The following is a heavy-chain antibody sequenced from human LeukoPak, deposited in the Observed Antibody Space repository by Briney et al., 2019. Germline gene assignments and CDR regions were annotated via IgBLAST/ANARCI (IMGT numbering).Heavy chain of an antibody. D-gene: IGHD3-22*01. J-gene: IGHJ4*02. CDR3: HPLSYVSN. CDR1: GFTFSSRL. Sequence: GGSLRLSCAVSGFTFSSRLMHWVRQAPGKGLVWVALIKNDGTTNYADSVRGRFTASRDDAKNTVYLQMSSLRADDTAVYYCHPLSYVSNWGQGTLVAVSA. V-gene: IGHV3-74*01. CDR2: IKNDGTT.